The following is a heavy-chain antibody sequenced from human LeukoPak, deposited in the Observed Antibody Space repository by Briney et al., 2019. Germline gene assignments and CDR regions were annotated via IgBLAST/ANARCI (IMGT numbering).Heavy chain of an antibody. CDR2: ISWNSGSI. CDR1: GFTFSSYA. CDR3: AKAAYYDSSGYLPDFDY. J-gene: IGHJ4*02. Sequence: GGSLRLSCAASGFTFSSYAMSWVRQAPGKGLEWVSGISWNSGSIGYADSVKGRFTISRDNAKNSLYLQMNSLRAEDTALYYCAKAAYYDSSGYLPDFDYWGQGTLVTVSS. D-gene: IGHD3-22*01. V-gene: IGHV3-9*01.